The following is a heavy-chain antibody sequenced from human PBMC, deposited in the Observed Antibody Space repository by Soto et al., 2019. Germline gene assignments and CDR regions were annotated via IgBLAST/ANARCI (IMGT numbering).Heavy chain of an antibody. V-gene: IGHV4-31*03. J-gene: IGHJ5*02. Sequence: PSETLSLTCTVSGGSISSGGYYWSWIRQHPGKGLEWIGYIYYSGSTYYNPPLKSRVTISVDTSKNQFSLKLSSVTAADTAVYYCARDVETAAAGFDPWGQGTLVTVSS. CDR1: GGSISSGGYY. D-gene: IGHD6-13*01. CDR2: IYYSGST. CDR3: ARDVETAAAGFDP.